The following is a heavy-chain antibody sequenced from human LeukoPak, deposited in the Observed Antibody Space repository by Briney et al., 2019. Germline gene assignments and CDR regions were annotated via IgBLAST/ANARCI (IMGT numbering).Heavy chain of an antibody. CDR2: IIPIFGTA. J-gene: IGHJ3*02. Sequence: GASVTVSCKASGGTFSSYAISWVRQAPGQGLEWMGGIIPIFGTANYAQTFQGRVTITTDESTSTAYMELSSLRSEDTAVYYCASIGYCSSTSCYENAFDIWGQGTMVTVSS. V-gene: IGHV1-69*05. CDR3: ASIGYCSSTSCYENAFDI. D-gene: IGHD2-2*01. CDR1: GGTFSSYA.